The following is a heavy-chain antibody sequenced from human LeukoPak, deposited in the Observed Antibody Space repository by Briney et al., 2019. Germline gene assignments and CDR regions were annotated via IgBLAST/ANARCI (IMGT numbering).Heavy chain of an antibody. J-gene: IGHJ4*02. CDR2: INPNSGGT. D-gene: IGHD3-9*01. V-gene: IGHV1-2*04. CDR3: ARDRLRRNYHYDILTGPTHDDPGLDFDY. CDR1: GYTFTGYY. Sequence: ASVKVSCKASGYTFTGYYMHWVRQSPGQGLEWMGWINPNSGGTSYAQKFQGWVTMTRDTSISTAYMELSRLRSDDTAVYYCARDRLRRNYHYDILTGPTHDDPGLDFDYWGEATLVTVSS.